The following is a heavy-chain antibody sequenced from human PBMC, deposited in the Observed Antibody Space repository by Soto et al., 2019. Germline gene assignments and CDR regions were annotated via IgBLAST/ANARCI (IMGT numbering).Heavy chain of an antibody. CDR2: FDPEDGKT. D-gene: IGHD2-2*01. J-gene: IGHJ3*02. Sequence: ASVKVSCKASGYTFTSYGISWVRQAPGQGLEWMGGFDPEDGKTNYAQKFQGRVTMTEDTSTDTAYMELSSLRSEDTAVYYCATEFGGYCSSTSCSDAFDIWGQGTMVTVSS. V-gene: IGHV1-18*01. CDR1: GYTFTSYG. CDR3: ATEFGGYCSSTSCSDAFDI.